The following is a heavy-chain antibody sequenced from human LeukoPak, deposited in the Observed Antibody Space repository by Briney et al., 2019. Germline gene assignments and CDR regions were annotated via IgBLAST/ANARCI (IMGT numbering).Heavy chain of an antibody. Sequence: PSETLSLTCTVSGGSIRNYYWSWIRQPPGKGLEWIGYIYESGSTNYNPSLKSRVTMSLDTSKNQFSLKLSSVTAADTAVYYCARVCHDSSGCFDYWGQGTLVTVSS. CDR2: IYESGST. J-gene: IGHJ4*02. D-gene: IGHD3-22*01. V-gene: IGHV4-59*01. CDR3: ARVCHDSSGCFDY. CDR1: GGSIRNYY.